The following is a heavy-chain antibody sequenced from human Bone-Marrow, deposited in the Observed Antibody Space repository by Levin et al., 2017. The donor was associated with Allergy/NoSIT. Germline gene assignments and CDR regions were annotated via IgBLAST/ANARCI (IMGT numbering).Heavy chain of an antibody. CDR3: AKAYINTWNLRGFDP. Sequence: LAGGSLRLSCAASEFTFSTYAMTWVRQAPGKGLEWVSTVTGSGSKTYYADSVKGRFTISRDNSKNTLYLEMNSLRAEDTAVYYCAKAYINTWNLRGFDPWGQGTLVTVSS. D-gene: IGHD1-1*01. V-gene: IGHV3-23*01. CDR2: VTGSGSKT. J-gene: IGHJ5*02. CDR1: EFTFSTYA.